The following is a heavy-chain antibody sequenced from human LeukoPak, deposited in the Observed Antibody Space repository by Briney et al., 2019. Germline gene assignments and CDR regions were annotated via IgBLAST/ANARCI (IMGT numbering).Heavy chain of an antibody. J-gene: IGHJ4*02. Sequence: GGSLRLSCAASGLTFSTFAMSWVRQAPGKGLEWVSTISGSGDTTYYADSVKGRFTISRDNLKNTLYVQMNSLRVEDTAVYYCAKGHSAHGTGFDYWGQGTLVSVSS. CDR1: GLTFSTFA. CDR3: AKGHSAHGTGFDY. CDR2: ISGSGDTT. D-gene: IGHD1-1*01. V-gene: IGHV3-23*01.